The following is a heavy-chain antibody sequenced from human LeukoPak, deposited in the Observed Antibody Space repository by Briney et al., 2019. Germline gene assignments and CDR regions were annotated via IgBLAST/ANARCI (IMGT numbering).Heavy chain of an antibody. D-gene: IGHD3-3*01. CDR3: ARDEARGYDFRPQDH. CDR2: VNWNGGST. V-gene: IGHV3-20*04. J-gene: IGHJ4*02. Sequence: PGGSLRLSCAASGFTFDDYGMSWVRQAPGKGLEWISGVNWNGGSTGYADSVKGRFTISRDNAKNSLYLQMNSLRVEDTAVYYCARDEARGYDFRPQDHWGQGTLVSVSS. CDR1: GFTFDDYG.